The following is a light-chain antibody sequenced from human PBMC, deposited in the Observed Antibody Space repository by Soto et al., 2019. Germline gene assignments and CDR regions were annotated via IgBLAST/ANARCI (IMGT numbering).Light chain of an antibody. CDR1: SSDVGSFNL. V-gene: IGLV2-23*01. Sequence: QSALAQPASVSGSPGQSITISCTGASSDVGSFNLVSWYQHHPGKAPKLMIYEATKRPSGVADRFSGSKSGNTASLTISGLQAEDEADYYCCSYAGSSTNVFGTGTKLTVL. J-gene: IGLJ1*01. CDR3: CSYAGSSTNV. CDR2: EAT.